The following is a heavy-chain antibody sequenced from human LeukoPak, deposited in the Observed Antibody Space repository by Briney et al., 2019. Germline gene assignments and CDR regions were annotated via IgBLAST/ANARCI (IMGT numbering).Heavy chain of an antibody. J-gene: IGHJ3*02. D-gene: IGHD6-19*01. V-gene: IGHV3-30*02. CDR2: IRYDGSNK. CDR1: GFTFSSYG. CDR3: ARVGSSGRARAFDI. Sequence: GGSLRLSCAASGFTFSSYGMHWVRQAPGKGLEWVAFIRYDGSNKYYADSVKGRFTISRDNSKNTLYLQMNSLRAEDTAVYYCARVGSSGRARAFDIWGQGTMVTVSS.